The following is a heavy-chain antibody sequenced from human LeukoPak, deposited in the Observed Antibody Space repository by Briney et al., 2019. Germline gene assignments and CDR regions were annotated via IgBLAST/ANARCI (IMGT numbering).Heavy chain of an antibody. CDR1: GYTLTELS. CDR3: GRDEVSGGWYNH. D-gene: IGHD6-19*01. Sequence: ASVKVSCKVSGYTLTELSMHWVRQAPGQGLEWMGWINGYNGDTNYAQKIQGRLTMTTDTSTSTAYMELRSLRSDDTAVYYCGRDEVSGGWYNHWGQGTLVTVSS. CDR2: INGYNGDT. V-gene: IGHV1-18*01. J-gene: IGHJ4*02.